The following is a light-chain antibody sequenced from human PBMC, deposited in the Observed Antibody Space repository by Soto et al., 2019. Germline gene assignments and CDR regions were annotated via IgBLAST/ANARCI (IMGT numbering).Light chain of an antibody. CDR3: QQYNNWPRT. J-gene: IGKJ1*01. CDR2: DAS. V-gene: IGKV3D-15*01. CDR1: QGVRSS. Sequence: TQSAGTLSVSPGERATLSCRASQGVRSSYLALYQQKPGQAPRLLIYDASNRATGIPARFSGSGSGTEFTLTISSLQSEDFAVYYCQQYNNWPRTFGQGTKVDI.